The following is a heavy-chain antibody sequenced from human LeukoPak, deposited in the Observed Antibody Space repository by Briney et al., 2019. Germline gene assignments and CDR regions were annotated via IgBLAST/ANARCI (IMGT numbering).Heavy chain of an antibody. CDR2: ISSRSSYI. J-gene: IGHJ4*02. CDR3: ARQYYDIWSGYYTADYYFDY. CDR1: GFTFSSYG. V-gene: IGHV3-21*06. Sequence: GGSLRLSCAASGFTFSSYGMNWVRQAPGKGLEWVSSISSRSSYIYYADSVKGRVTISRDNAKNSLYLELHSLRAEDTAVYYCARQYYDIWSGYYTADYYFDYWGQGTLVTVSS. D-gene: IGHD3-3*01.